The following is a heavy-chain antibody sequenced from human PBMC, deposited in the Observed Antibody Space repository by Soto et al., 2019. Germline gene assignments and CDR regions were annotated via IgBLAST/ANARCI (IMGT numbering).Heavy chain of an antibody. J-gene: IGHJ6*02. CDR2: MNHKSAYT. D-gene: IGHD3-16*01. CDR1: GYTFTSQD. V-gene: IGHV1-8*01. Sequence: QLQLVQSGAEVKKPGASVKVCCKASGYTFTSQDINWVRQATGQGLEWMGWMNHKSAYTGYAQKFQGRVTMTRNTSISTAYMELSSLRSEDTAVYYCAREGVRGMDVWGQGTTVTVSS. CDR3: AREGVRGMDV.